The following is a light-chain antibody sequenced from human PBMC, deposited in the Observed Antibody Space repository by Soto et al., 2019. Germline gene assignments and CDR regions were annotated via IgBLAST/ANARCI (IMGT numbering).Light chain of an antibody. J-gene: IGLJ1*01. CDR2: DVY. V-gene: IGLV2-14*01. CDR3: TSYTSTSTPYV. CDR1: SSDVGRYTY. Sequence: QSVLTQPASVSGSPGQSITISCAGTSSDVGRYTYVSWYQQHPGKAPKLIIYDVYNRPSGVSTRFSGSKSGNTASLTISGLQAEDEADYYCTSYTSTSTPYVFGGGTKVT.